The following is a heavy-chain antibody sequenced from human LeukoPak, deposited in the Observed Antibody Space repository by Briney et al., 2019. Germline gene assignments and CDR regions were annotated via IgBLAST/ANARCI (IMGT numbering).Heavy chain of an antibody. CDR2: IGAARDT. CDR1: GFTFSSYD. CDR3: ARGWGGVGLYDY. J-gene: IGHJ4*02. V-gene: IGHV3-13*04. D-gene: IGHD3-16*01. Sequence: PGGSLRLSCAASGFTFSSYDMHWVRQATGKGLEWVSAIGAARDTYYPGSVKGRFAISRENAKNSLYLQMSSLRAGDTAVYYCARGWGGVGLYDYWGQGTLVTFSA.